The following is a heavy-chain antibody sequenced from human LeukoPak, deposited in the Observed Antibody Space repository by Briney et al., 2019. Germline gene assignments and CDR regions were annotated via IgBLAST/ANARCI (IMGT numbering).Heavy chain of an antibody. D-gene: IGHD3-22*01. J-gene: IGHJ6*02. V-gene: IGHV3-23*01. Sequence: GGSLRLSCAASGFTFSSYAMSWVRQAPGKGLEWVSAISGSGGSTYYEDSVKGRFTISRDNSKNTLYLQMNSLRAEDTAVYYCAKSVYYDSSGYYSYYYGMDVWGQGTTVTVSS. CDR2: ISGSGGST. CDR1: GFTFSSYA. CDR3: AKSVYYDSSGYYSYYYGMDV.